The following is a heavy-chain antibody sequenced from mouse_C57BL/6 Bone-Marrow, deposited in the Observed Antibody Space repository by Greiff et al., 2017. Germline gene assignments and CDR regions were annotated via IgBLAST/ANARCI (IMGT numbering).Heavy chain of an antibody. CDR3: TGEAGTFFAY. J-gene: IGHJ3*01. CDR2: IRLKSDNYAT. V-gene: IGHV6-3*01. CDR1: GFTFSNYW. D-gene: IGHD4-1*01. Sequence: DVQLQESGGGLVQPGGSMKLSCVASGFTFSNYWMNWVRQSPEKGLEWVAQIRLKSDNYATHYAESVKGRFTISRDDSKSSVYLQMNNLRAEDTGIYYCTGEAGTFFAYWGQGTLVTVSA.